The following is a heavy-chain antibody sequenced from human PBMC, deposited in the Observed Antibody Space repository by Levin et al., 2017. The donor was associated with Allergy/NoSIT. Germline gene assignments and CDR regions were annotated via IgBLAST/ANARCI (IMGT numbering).Heavy chain of an antibody. D-gene: IGHD3-10*01. CDR2: IYYSGSS. J-gene: IGHJ6*02. Sequence: KSSETLSLTCTVSGVSMKSGGYYWSWIRQHPGKGLEWIGYIYYSGSSFYNPSLQSRVTISVDTSKNQFSLRLSSVTAADTAVYYCARERGGAEGMDVWGQGTTVTVSS. CDR1: GVSMKSGGYY. V-gene: IGHV4-31*03. CDR3: ARERGGAEGMDV.